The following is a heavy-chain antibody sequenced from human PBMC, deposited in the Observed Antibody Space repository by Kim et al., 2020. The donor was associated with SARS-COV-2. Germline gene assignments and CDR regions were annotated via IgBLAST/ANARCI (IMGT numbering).Heavy chain of an antibody. V-gene: IGHV1-24*01. D-gene: IGHD1-1*01. J-gene: IGHJ5*02. CDR2: FDPEDGET. CDR3: ATHLPNWNDYVGHWFDP. CDR1: GYTLTELS. Sequence: ASVKVSCKVSGYTLTELSMHWVRQAPGKGLEWMGGFDPEDGETIYAQKFQGRVTMTEDTSTDTAYMELSSLRSEDTAVYYCATHLPNWNDYVGHWFDPWGQGTLVTVSS.